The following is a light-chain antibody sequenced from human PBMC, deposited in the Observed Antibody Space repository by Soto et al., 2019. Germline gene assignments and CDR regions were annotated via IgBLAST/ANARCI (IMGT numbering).Light chain of an antibody. CDR1: SSNVGSLS. CDR3: AAWDGSLNGLYV. V-gene: IGLV1-44*01. Sequence: QSVLTQAPSASGTPGQRVTISCSGSSSNVGSLSVDWYQHLPGTAPKLLIHSNFQRPSGVPDRFSGSKSGTSASLAINGLQSEDEADYHCAAWDGSLNGLYVFGTGTKLTVL. CDR2: SNF. J-gene: IGLJ1*01.